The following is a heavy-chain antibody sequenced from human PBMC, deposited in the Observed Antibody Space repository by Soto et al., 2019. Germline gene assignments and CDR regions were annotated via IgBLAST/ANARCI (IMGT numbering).Heavy chain of an antibody. V-gene: IGHV5-51*01. J-gene: IGHJ6*02. CDR2: IYPGDSDT. CDR1: GYSFDRFC. CDR3: ARTRSFTLGYYYDGMDV. Sequence: PGESLKISCQGSGYSFDRFCIGWVRQMPGKDLEWMGIIYPGDSDTRYSPSFQGQVTISADKSLRTAYLQWTSLKASDTALYYCARTRSFTLGYYYDGMDVWGQGTTVTVSS. D-gene: IGHD6-6*01.